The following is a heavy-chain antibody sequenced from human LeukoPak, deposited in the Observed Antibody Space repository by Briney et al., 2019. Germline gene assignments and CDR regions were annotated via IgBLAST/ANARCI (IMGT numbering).Heavy chain of an antibody. Sequence: GGSLRLSCAASGFTFSNFWMHWVRQAPGKGLVWVALIYGDGSFTRYADSVKGRFTISRDNSKNTLYLQMNSLRAEDTAVYYCARFLSVDRPMEYYYYGMDVWGQGTTVTVSS. CDR3: ARFLSVDRPMEYYYYGMDV. CDR1: GFTFSNFW. D-gene: IGHD1-14*01. V-gene: IGHV3-74*01. J-gene: IGHJ6*02. CDR2: IYGDGSFT.